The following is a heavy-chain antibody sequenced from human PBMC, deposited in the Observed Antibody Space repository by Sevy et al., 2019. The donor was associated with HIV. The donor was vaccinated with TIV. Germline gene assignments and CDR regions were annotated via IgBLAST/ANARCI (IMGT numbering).Heavy chain of an antibody. CDR3: VKVMGIAVAGGLDY. CDR1: GFTFSSYA. Sequence: GGSLRLSCSASGFTFSSYAMHWVRRAQGKGLEYVSALSSNGGSTDYADSVKGRFTISRDNSKNTLYLQMSSLRAEDTAVYYCVKVMGIAVAGGLDYWGQGTLVTVSS. D-gene: IGHD6-19*01. J-gene: IGHJ4*02. V-gene: IGHV3-64D*06. CDR2: LSSNGGST.